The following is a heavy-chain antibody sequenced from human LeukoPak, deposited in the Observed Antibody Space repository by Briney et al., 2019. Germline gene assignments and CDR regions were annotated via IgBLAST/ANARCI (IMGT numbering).Heavy chain of an antibody. D-gene: IGHD3-22*01. CDR2: IKQDGSEK. CDR3: ARGAYYYDSSGPFDI. J-gene: IGHJ3*02. CDR1: GFTFSSRDW. Sequence: TGGSLRLSCVASGFTFSSRDWMTWVRQAPGKGLEWVANIKQDGSEKNYVDSVKGRFTISRDNAKNTLYLQMGSLRAEDMAVYYCARGAYYYDSSGPFDIRGQGTMVTVSS. V-gene: IGHV3-7*01.